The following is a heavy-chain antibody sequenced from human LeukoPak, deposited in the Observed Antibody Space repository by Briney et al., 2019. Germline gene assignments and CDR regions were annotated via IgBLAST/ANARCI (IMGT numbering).Heavy chain of an antibody. CDR3: ASTSGYCSGGSCFTRPNWFDP. J-gene: IGHJ5*02. CDR2: INPSRNT. CDR1: GGSFSGYY. Sequence: SETLSLTCAVFGGSFSGYYWNWIRQPPGKGLEWIGRINPSRNTNYNPSLKSRVTISVDTSKKQFSLKLSSVTAADTAVYYCASTSGYCSGGSCFTRPNWFDPWGQGTLVTVSS. V-gene: IGHV4-34*01. D-gene: IGHD2-15*01.